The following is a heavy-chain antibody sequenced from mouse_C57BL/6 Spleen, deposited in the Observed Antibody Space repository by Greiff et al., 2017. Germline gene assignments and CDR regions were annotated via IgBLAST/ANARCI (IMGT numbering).Heavy chain of an antibody. CDR1: GYTFTSYG. CDR2: IYPRSGNT. V-gene: IGHV1-81*01. D-gene: IGHD1-1*01. Sequence: VQLQESGAELARPGASVKLSCKASGYTFTSYGISWVKQRTGQGLEWIGEIYPRSGNTYYNEKFKGKATLTADKSSSTAYMELRSLTSEDSAVYFCATLYYYGSRGDYFDYWGQGTTLTVSS. J-gene: IGHJ2*01. CDR3: ATLYYYGSRGDYFDY.